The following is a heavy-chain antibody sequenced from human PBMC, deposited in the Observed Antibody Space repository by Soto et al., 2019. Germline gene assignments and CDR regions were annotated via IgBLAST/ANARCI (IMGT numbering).Heavy chain of an antibody. CDR1: GYTFSTIG. CDR2: IRPDNGNR. Sequence: QVKVLQSGPEVKRPGASVTVSCKTSGYTFSTIGISWVRQAPGQGLEWVGWIRPDNGNRKSAQRLQGRVSLTTDTSASIASMELRSLTAAGTAMYYCARDTESNRYTDWCQGTLVTVSS. J-gene: IGHJ4*02. V-gene: IGHV1-18*01. CDR3: ARDTESNRYTD. D-gene: IGHD3-16*02.